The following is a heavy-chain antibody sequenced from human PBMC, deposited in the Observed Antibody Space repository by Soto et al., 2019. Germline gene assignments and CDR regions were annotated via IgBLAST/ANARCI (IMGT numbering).Heavy chain of an antibody. D-gene: IGHD2-15*01. V-gene: IGHV4-30-4*01. CDR3: GTMGTPATGLYFFDY. Sequence: PSKTLSLTCTVSGGSVSSGNYYWPWIRQPPGKGQQRIGFISYSGSTYYSKSPKSRVTTSVDTSTRQFSLHLSFVSAADTAVYYCGTMGTPATGLYFFDYWGQVSLVTVSS. CDR1: GGSVSSGNYY. J-gene: IGHJ4*02. CDR2: ISYSGST.